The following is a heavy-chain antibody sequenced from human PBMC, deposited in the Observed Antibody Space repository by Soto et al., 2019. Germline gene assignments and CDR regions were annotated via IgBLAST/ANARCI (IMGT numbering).Heavy chain of an antibody. CDR3: ARGGRGFNWGRAIGNWFDP. CDR2: INHSGST. V-gene: IGHV4-34*01. Sequence: QVQLQQWGAGLLKPSETLSLTCAVSGGSFSGYYWSWIRQPPGKGLEWIGEINHSGSTNYNPSLKSRVTISVYTSKNQFSLKLSSVTAADTAVYYCARGGRGFNWGRAIGNWFDPWGQGTLVTVSS. CDR1: GGSFSGYY. J-gene: IGHJ5*02. D-gene: IGHD3-16*01.